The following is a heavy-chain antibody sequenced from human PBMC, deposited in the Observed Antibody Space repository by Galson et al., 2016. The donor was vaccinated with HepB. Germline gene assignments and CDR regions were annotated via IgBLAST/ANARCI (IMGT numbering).Heavy chain of an antibody. CDR1: GYRLTDYW. Sequence: QSGAEVKEPGESLRISCQGSGYRLTDYWITWVRQVPGKGLQWMGRIDPGDSYTNYSPSFQGHATISVDKSINTAYLQWSTLKASDTAIYYCARALEYGSRNYYDYYAMDVWGPGTTVIVSS. D-gene: IGHD4-17*01. J-gene: IGHJ6*02. CDR3: ARALEYGSRNYYDYYAMDV. CDR2: IDPGDSYT. V-gene: IGHV5-10-1*01.